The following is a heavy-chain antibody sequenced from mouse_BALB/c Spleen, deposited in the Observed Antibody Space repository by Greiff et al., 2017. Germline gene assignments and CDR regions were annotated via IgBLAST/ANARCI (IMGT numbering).Heavy chain of an antibody. D-gene: IGHD2-14*01. J-gene: IGHJ4*01. V-gene: IGHV2-9*02. Sequence: VQLQESGPGLVAPSQSLSITCTVSGFSLTSYGVHWVRQPPGKGLEWLGVIWAGGSTNYNSALMSRLSISKDNSKSQVFLKMNSLQTDDTAMYYCASYRYDHYYAMDYWGQGTSVTVSS. CDR2: IWAGGST. CDR3: ASYRYDHYYAMDY. CDR1: GFSLTSYG.